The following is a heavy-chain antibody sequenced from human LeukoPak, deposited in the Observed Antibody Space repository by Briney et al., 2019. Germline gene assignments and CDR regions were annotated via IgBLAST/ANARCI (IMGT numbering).Heavy chain of an antibody. J-gene: IGHJ4*02. CDR1: GYTFTSYY. V-gene: IGHV1-46*01. CDR2: INPSGGST. CDR3: ARAISNGCSSTSCYTSVYFDY. D-gene: IGHD2-2*02. Sequence: ASVKVSCKASGYTFTSYYMHWVRQAPGQGLEWMGIINPSGGSTSYAQKFQGRVTMTRDTSISTAYMELSRLRSDDTAVYYCARAISNGCSSTSCYTSVYFDYWGQGTLVTVSS.